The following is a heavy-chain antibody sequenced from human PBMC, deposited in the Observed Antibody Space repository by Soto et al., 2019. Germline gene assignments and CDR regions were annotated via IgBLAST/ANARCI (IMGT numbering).Heavy chain of an antibody. D-gene: IGHD3-10*01. CDR2: IIPIFGTA. J-gene: IGHJ4*02. V-gene: IGHV1-69*06. CDR1: GGTFSSYA. Sequence: PGPQVKVSCKASGGTFSSYAISWVRQAPGQGLEWMGGIIPIFGTANYAQKFQGRVTITADRSTSTAYMELSSLRSEDTAVYYCASDTYYYGSGTPGRLGYWGQGTLVTVSS. CDR3: ASDTYYYGSGTPGRLGY.